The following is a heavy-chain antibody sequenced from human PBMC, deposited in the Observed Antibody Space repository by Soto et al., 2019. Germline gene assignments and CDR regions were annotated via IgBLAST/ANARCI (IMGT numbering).Heavy chain of an antibody. CDR3: AKARCSSATCYVPEY. J-gene: IGHJ4*02. V-gene: IGHV3-23*01. Sequence: EVQLLQSGGGLVQPGESLRLSCAASGFSFSSYTMTWVRQAPGKGLEWVSVISGSGGSPYHADSVQGRFTISRDNPKNTLYLQMNSLRAEDTAIYYCAKARCSSATCYVPEYWGQGTLVTVSS. D-gene: IGHD2-2*01. CDR2: ISGSGGSP. CDR1: GFSFSSYT.